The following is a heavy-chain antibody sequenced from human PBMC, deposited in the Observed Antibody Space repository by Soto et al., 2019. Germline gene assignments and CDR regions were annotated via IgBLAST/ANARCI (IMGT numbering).Heavy chain of an antibody. CDR2: ISAYNGNT. J-gene: IGHJ6*03. CDR1: GYTFTSYG. D-gene: IGHD2-2*01. V-gene: IGHV1-18*01. CDR3: AREGWCSSTSCYGPYYYMDV. Sequence: ASVKVSCKASGYTFTSYGISWVRQAPGQGLEWMGWISAYNGNTNYAQKLQGRVTMTTDTSTSTAYMELRSLRSDDTAVYYCAREGWCSSTSCYGPYYYMDVWGKGTTVTVSS.